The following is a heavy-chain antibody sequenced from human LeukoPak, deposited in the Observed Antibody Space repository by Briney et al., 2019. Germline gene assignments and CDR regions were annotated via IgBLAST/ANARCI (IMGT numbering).Heavy chain of an antibody. CDR1: GFTFSSYA. CDR2: ISYDGSK. J-gene: IGHJ4*02. D-gene: IGHD2-2*01. V-gene: IGHV3-30*01. CDR3: ARDGCSSTSCSYYFDY. Sequence: GRSLRLSCAASGFTFSSYAMYWVRQAPGKGLEWVAVISYDGSKYYADSVKGRFTISRDNSKNTLYLQMNSLRAEDTAVYYCARDGCSSTSCSYYFDYWGQGTLVTVSS.